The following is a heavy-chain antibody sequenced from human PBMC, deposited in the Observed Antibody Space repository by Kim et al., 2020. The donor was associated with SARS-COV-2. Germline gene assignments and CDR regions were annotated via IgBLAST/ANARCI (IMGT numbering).Heavy chain of an antibody. J-gene: IGHJ4*02. Sequence: SETLSLTCTVSGGSISSYYWSWIRQPPGKGLEWIGYIYYSGSTNYNPSLKSRVTISVDTSKNQFSLKLSSVTAADTAVYYCARDPPTYYYDSRGYSRFDYWGQGTLVTVSS. CDR1: GGSISSYY. CDR2: IYYSGST. CDR3: ARDPPTYYYDSRGYSRFDY. V-gene: IGHV4-59*01. D-gene: IGHD3-22*01.